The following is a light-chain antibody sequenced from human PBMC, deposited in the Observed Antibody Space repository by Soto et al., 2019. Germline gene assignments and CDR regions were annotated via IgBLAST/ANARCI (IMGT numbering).Light chain of an antibody. CDR3: QQYYSPLWT. Sequence: DIVMTQSPDSLAVSLGERATVNCNSSQSLFASSTNKNYLAWYQQKPGQPPKLLIYWASARESGVPDRFSGSGSGPHFTLTINTLQGEDVAVYYCQQYYSPLWTFGQGSKVEVK. J-gene: IGKJ1*01. CDR2: WAS. CDR1: QSLFASSTNKNY. V-gene: IGKV4-1*01.